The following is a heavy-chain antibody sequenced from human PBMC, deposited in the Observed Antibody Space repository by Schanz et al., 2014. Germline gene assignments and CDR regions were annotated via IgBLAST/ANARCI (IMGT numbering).Heavy chain of an antibody. V-gene: IGHV1-2*04. D-gene: IGHD3-10*01. CDR3: GAAFGAYGPAGALDY. CDR1: GYTFTGYY. J-gene: IGHJ4*02. Sequence: QVQLVQSGAEMKKPGASVKVSCKASGYTFTGYYMHWVRQAPGQGLEWMGWINPNSGTTNYAQKFQGWVTMTRDTSSSTAYMELSRLKCDDAAVYYCGAAFGAYGPAGALDYWGQGTLXTVSS. CDR2: INPNSGTT.